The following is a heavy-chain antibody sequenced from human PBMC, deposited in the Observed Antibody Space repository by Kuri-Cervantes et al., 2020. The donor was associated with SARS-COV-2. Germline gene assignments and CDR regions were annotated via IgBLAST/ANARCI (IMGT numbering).Heavy chain of an antibody. V-gene: IGHV5-51*04. CDR1: GYSFTSYW. CDR3: ARLRVYDYVWGSNRYSAHYYNALDV. Sequence: KVSCKGSGYSFTSYWIGWVRQMPGKGLEWMGIIYPHDSDRRYSPSFQGQVTISADKPISTAYLQWSSLKASDTAMYYCARLRVYDYVWGSNRYSAHYYNALDVWGQGTTVTVSS. J-gene: IGHJ6*02. CDR2: IYPHDSDR. D-gene: IGHD3-16*02.